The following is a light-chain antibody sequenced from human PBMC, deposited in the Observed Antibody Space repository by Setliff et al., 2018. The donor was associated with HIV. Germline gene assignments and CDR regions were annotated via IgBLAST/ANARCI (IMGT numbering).Light chain of an antibody. CDR3: AAWDDSLSGFYV. CDR1: SSNIGSNY. CDR2: RNN. Sequence: VLTQPPSASGTPGQRVTISCSGSSSNIGSNYVYWYQQLPGTAPKLLIYRNNQRPSGVPDRFSGSKSGTSASLAISGLRSEDEADYYCAAWDDSLSGFYVFGTGTKVTVL. V-gene: IGLV1-47*01. J-gene: IGLJ1*01.